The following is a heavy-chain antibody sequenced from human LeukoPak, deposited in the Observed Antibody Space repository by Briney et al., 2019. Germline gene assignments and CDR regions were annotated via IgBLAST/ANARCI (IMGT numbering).Heavy chain of an antibody. CDR2: IKQDGSEK. CDR3: ARSWSSGYWFPATASFDY. V-gene: IGHV3-7*01. CDR1: GFTFSSYW. J-gene: IGHJ4*02. D-gene: IGHD3-22*01. Sequence: GGSLRLSCAASGFTFSSYWMSWVRQAPGKGLEWVANIKQDGSEKHYVDSVEGRFTISRDNAKNSLYLQMNSLRAEDTAVHYCARSWSSGYWFPATASFDYWGQGTLVTVSS.